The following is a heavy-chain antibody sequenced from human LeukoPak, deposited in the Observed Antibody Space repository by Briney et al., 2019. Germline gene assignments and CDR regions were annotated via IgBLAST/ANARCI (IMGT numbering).Heavy chain of an antibody. CDR2: IWYDGSNK. CDR3: ATDGSTYFDY. D-gene: IGHD1-1*01. CDR1: GFRFGSNG. Sequence: TGGSLRLSCAVSGFRFGSNGMHWVRQAPGKGLGWVAVIWYDGSNKYYADSAKGRFTISRDNSKNTLYLQMNSLRAEDTAVYYCATDGSTYFDYWGQGTLVTVSS. J-gene: IGHJ4*02. V-gene: IGHV3-33*01.